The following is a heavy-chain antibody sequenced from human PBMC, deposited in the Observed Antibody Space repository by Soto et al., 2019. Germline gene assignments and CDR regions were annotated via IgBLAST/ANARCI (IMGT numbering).Heavy chain of an antibody. Sequence: SETLSLTCTVSGGSISSYYWSWIRQPPGKGLEWIGYIYYSGSTNYNPSLQSRVTISVDTSKNQFSLKLGSVTAADTAVYYCARLIWFGESNWFDPWGQGTLVTVS. CDR2: IYYSGST. V-gene: IGHV4-59*08. CDR1: GGSISSYY. CDR3: ARLIWFGESNWFDP. J-gene: IGHJ5*02. D-gene: IGHD3-10*01.